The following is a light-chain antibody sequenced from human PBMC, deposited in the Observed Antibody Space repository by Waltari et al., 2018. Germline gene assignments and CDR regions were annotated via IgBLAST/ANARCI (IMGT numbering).Light chain of an antibody. CDR1: RGSIASYY. Sequence: NFMLTQPHSVSESPGKTVTISCTRSRGSIASYYVQWYQQRPGSAPTTVIYDDDLRPSGVPDRFSGSIDSSSNSASLTISGLKTEDEADYYCQSYDDTTNQVFGGGTKLTVL. V-gene: IGLV6-57*04. J-gene: IGLJ2*01. CDR2: DDD. CDR3: QSYDDTTNQV.